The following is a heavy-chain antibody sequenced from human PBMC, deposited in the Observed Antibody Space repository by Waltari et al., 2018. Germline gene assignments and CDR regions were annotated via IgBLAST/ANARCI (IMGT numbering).Heavy chain of an antibody. J-gene: IGHJ6*03. CDR1: GGSISSSSYY. CDR3: ARDGYNDYGGPNYYYMDV. D-gene: IGHD5-12*01. V-gene: IGHV4-39*02. CDR2: IYYSGST. Sequence: QLQLQESGPGLVKPSETLSLTCTVSGGSISSSSYYWGWIRQPPGKGLEWIGSIYYSGSTYYNPSLKSRVTMTRDTSISTAYMELSRLRSDDTAVYYCARDGYNDYGGPNYYYMDVWGKGTTVTVSS.